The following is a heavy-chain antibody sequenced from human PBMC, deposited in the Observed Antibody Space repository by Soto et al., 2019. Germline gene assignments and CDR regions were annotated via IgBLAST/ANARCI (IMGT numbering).Heavy chain of an antibody. CDR2: ISGSGGST. CDR1: GFTFSSYA. D-gene: IGHD6-19*01. V-gene: IGHV3-23*01. J-gene: IGHJ4*02. Sequence: GWSLRLSCAASGFTFSSYAMSWVRQAPGKGLEWVSAISGSGGSTYYADSVKGRFTISRDNSKNTLYLQMNSLRAEDTAVYYCAKGYSSGWYYFRKFDYWGQGTLVTVSA. CDR3: AKGYSSGWYYFRKFDY.